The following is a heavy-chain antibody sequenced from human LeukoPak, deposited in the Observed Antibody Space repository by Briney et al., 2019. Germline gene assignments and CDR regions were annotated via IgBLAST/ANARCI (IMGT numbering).Heavy chain of an antibody. CDR3: GRHLGSSRYYDYVWGSYRSSFDY. CDR1: GGSISSSSYY. D-gene: IGHD3-16*02. CDR2: IDYSGNT. V-gene: IGHV4-39*01. J-gene: IGHJ4*02. Sequence: PSETLSLTCTVSGGSISSSSYYWRWIRQHPGKGLEWIGSIDYSGNTYYNPSLKSRVTISVDTSKNQFSLKLRSVTAADTVVYYCGRHLGSSRYYDYVWGSYRSSFDYWGQGTLVTVSS.